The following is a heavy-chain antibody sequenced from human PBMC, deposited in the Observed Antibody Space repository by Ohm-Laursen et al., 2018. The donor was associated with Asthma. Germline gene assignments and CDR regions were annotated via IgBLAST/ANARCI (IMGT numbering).Heavy chain of an antibody. Sequence: SLRLSCAASGFTFSSYAMNWVRQAPGKGLEWVAVGGSYYDGGLKYYADSVNGRFTVSRDNSKNTVYLQMNSLRAEDTAVYYCARDRSRSGHYPRPHDYWGQGTLITVSS. J-gene: IGHJ4*02. D-gene: IGHD3-22*01. CDR2: GGSYYDGGLK. V-gene: IGHV3-30-3*01. CDR1: GFTFSSYA. CDR3: ARDRSRSGHYPRPHDY.